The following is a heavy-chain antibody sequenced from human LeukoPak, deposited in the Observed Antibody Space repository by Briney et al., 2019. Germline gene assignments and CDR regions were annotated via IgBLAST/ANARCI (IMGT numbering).Heavy chain of an antibody. V-gene: IGHV3-66*01. CDR2: IYSGGST. Sequence: GGSLRLSCAASGFTVSSNYMSWVRQAPGKGLEWVSVIYSGGSTYYADSVKGRFTISRDNSKNTLYLQMNSLRAEDTAVYYCARATLVGATRRSFDYWGQGTLVTVSS. J-gene: IGHJ4*02. CDR3: ARATLVGATRRSFDY. CDR1: GFTVSSNY. D-gene: IGHD1-26*01.